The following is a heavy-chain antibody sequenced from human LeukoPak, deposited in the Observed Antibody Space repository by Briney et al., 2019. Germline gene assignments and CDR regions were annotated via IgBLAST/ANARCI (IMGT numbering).Heavy chain of an antibody. J-gene: IGHJ3*02. Sequence: SETLSLTCTVSGDSVSNSPYYWSWIRQPPGKGLEWIGYVYDTGSTNYNPSLKSRATISADTSKNQFSLRLRPVTAADTAVYYCARDVYCVKGVCYGAFDIWGQGTMVTVSS. D-gene: IGHD2-8*01. CDR3: ARDVYCVKGVCYGAFDI. CDR2: VYDTGST. V-gene: IGHV4-61*01. CDR1: GDSVSNSPYY.